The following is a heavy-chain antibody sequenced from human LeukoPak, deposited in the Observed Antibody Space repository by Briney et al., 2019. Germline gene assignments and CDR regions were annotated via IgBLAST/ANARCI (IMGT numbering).Heavy chain of an antibody. D-gene: IGHD1-1*01. Sequence: SETLSLTCTVSGGSISGYYWTWIRQPPGKGLDWVANIYNSGTSNYNPSLQSRLTISVDPSKNQVSLRLTSVTAADTAIYYCARHFGYTQDYFDFWGQGILVTVSS. CDR3: ARHFGYTQDYFDF. CDR2: IYNSGTS. CDR1: GGSISGYY. V-gene: IGHV4-59*08. J-gene: IGHJ4*02.